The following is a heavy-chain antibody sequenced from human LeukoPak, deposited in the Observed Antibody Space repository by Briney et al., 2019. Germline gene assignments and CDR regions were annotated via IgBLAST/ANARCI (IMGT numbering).Heavy chain of an antibody. CDR2: IIPIFGTA. CDR1: GGTFSSYA. D-gene: IGHD6-19*01. Sequence: SVKVSCTASGGTFSSYAISWVRQAPGQGLEWMGGIIPIFGTANYAQKFQGRVTITADESTSTAYMELSSLRSEDTAVYYCARDSSGPYNWFDPWGQGTLVTVSS. V-gene: IGHV1-69*13. CDR3: ARDSSGPYNWFDP. J-gene: IGHJ5*02.